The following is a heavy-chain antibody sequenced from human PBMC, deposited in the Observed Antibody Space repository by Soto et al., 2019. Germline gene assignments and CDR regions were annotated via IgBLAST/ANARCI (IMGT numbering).Heavy chain of an antibody. CDR2: IYYSGTT. J-gene: IGHJ4*02. CDR3: ARLTSGPVYFDY. Sequence: SETLSLTCTVSGDSITSNSYFWAWIRQPPGKGLEWIGSIYYSGTTYYNPSLKSRVTISVDTSKNQFSLKLSSVTAADTAVYYCARLTSGPVYFDYWGQGTLVTVSS. CDR1: GDSITSNSYF. D-gene: IGHD3-10*01. V-gene: IGHV4-39*07.